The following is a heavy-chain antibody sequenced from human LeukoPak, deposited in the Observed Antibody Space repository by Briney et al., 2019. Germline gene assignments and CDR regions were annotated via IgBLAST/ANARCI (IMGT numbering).Heavy chain of an antibody. CDR2: INPNSGDT. CDR3: ASSGSGIAAVGTADYFDY. J-gene: IGHJ4*02. CDR1: GYTFTGYY. Sequence: GASVKVSCKASGYTFTGYYIHWVRQAPGQGREWMGWINPNSGDTNYEQKVQGWVTITRDTSISTAYMELSRLTSDDTAVYYCASSGSGIAAVGTADYFDYWGQGTLVTVSS. D-gene: IGHD6-13*01. V-gene: IGHV1-2*04.